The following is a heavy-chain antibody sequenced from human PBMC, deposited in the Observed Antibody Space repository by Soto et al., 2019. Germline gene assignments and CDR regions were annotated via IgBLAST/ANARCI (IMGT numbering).Heavy chain of an antibody. CDR1: GRSISSYY. CDR2: IYYRGST. V-gene: IGHV4-59*01. J-gene: IGHJ4*02. CDR3: ARDKGSERSFDY. D-gene: IGHD1-1*01. Sequence: SEPLSLTCTVSGRSISSYYWSGIPPPPGKGLEGIGYIYYRGSTNYNPSLKSRVTISVDTSKNQFSLKLSSVTAADTAVYYCARDKGSERSFDYWGQGTLVTVSS.